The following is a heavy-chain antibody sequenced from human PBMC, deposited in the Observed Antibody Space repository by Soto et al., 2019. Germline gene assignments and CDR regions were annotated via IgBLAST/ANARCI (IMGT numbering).Heavy chain of an antibody. CDR3: ARSTNDYGDRH. Sequence: QVQLVQPGAEVRKPGASVKVSCKASGDTFTNFDFNWVRQATGQGLEWIGWMRANSGDTGHAQKFQGRVSMTRNTSISTAYMELSSLRSEDTAVYYCARSTNDYGDRHWGQGTLVTVSS. V-gene: IGHV1-8*01. CDR1: GDTFTNFD. CDR2: MRANSGDT. J-gene: IGHJ4*02. D-gene: IGHD4-17*01.